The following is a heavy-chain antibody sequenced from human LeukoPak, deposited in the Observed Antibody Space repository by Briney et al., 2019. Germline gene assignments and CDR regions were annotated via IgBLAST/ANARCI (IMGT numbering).Heavy chain of an antibody. CDR1: GFALSSYT. CDR3: ARVTNGGYDSGNFDY. D-gene: IGHD5-12*01. CDR2: ISTSSSYI. J-gene: IGHJ4*02. V-gene: IGHV3-21*01. Sequence: GRSLRLSCAASGFALSSYTMNWVGQARGKGLDWVSFISTSSSYIYYADSVKGRFTISRDNAKNSLYLQMNSLRAEDTAVYYCARVTNGGYDSGNFDYWGQGTLVTVSS.